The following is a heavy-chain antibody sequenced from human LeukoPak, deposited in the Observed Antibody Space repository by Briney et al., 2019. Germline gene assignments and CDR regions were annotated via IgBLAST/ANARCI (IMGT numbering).Heavy chain of an antibody. V-gene: IGHV4-31*03. CDR3: ASLNYYGSGSYYN. CDR2: IYYSGST. D-gene: IGHD3-10*01. J-gene: IGHJ4*02. Sequence: PSETLSLTCTVSGGSISSGGYYWSWIRQHPGKGLEWIGYIYYSGSTYYNPSLKSRVTISVDTSKNQFSLKLSSVTAADTAVYYCASLNYYGSGSYYNWGQGTLVTVSS. CDR1: GGSISSGGYY.